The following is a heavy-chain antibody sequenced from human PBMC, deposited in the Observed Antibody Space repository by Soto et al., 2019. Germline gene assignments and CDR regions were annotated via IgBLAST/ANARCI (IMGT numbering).Heavy chain of an antibody. Sequence: PGGSLRLSCAASGFTFDDYAMHWVRQAPGKGLEWVSGISWHSGSIGYADSVKGRFTISRDNAKNSLYLQMNSLRAEDTALYYCAKDPDPDYGDYTFDYWGQGTLVTVSS. V-gene: IGHV3-9*01. CDR2: ISWHSGSI. CDR1: GFTFDDYA. D-gene: IGHD4-17*01. CDR3: AKDPDPDYGDYTFDY. J-gene: IGHJ4*02.